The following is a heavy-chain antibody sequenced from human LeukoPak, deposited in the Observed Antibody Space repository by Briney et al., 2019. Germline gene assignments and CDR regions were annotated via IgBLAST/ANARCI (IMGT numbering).Heavy chain of an antibody. Sequence: PSETLSLTCTVSGGSISSYYWSWIRQPPGKGLEWIGYIYYSGSTNYNPSLESRVTISVDTSKNQFSLKLSSVTAADTAVYYCARLSPSQGGSITIFGVAKGFFDYWGQGTLVTVSS. CDR3: ARLSPSQGGSITIFGVAKGFFDY. CDR1: GGSISSYY. J-gene: IGHJ4*02. D-gene: IGHD3-3*01. CDR2: IYYSGST. V-gene: IGHV4-59*01.